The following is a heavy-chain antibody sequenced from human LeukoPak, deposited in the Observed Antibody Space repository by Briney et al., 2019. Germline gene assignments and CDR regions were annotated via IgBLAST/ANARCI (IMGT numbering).Heavy chain of an antibody. CDR3: ARQLAAAGYYMDV. D-gene: IGHD6-13*01. Sequence: MPSETLSLTCTVSGGSISSSSYYWGWIRQPPGKGLEWIGSIYYSGSTYYNPSLKSRVTISVDTSKNQFSLKLSSVTAADTAVYYCARQLAAAGYYMDVWGKGTTVTISS. V-gene: IGHV4-39*01. J-gene: IGHJ6*03. CDR2: IYYSGST. CDR1: GGSISSSSYY.